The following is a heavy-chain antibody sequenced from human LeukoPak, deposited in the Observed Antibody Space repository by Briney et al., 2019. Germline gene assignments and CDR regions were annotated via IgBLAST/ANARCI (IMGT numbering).Heavy chain of an antibody. Sequence: SETLSLTCAVYGGSFSGYYWSWIRQPPGKGLEWIGEINHSGSTNYNPSIKSRVTISVDTSKNQFSLKLSSVTAADTAVYYCARGQDDSSGYYYFDYWGQGTLVTVSS. J-gene: IGHJ4*02. CDR2: INHSGST. CDR3: ARGQDDSSGYYYFDY. D-gene: IGHD3-22*01. CDR1: GGSFSGYY. V-gene: IGHV4-34*01.